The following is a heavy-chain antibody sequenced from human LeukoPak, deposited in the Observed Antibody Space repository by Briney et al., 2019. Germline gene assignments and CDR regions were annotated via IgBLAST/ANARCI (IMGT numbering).Heavy chain of an antibody. Sequence: GESLKISCKGSGYSFPNYWIGWVRQMPGKGLEWMGIIFPGDSDTRYSPSFQGQVTISADKSISTAYLQWSSLKASDTAMYYCARHGRDYGDYVDYWGQGTLVTVSS. V-gene: IGHV5-51*01. CDR2: IFPGDSDT. D-gene: IGHD4-17*01. CDR1: GYSFPNYW. CDR3: ARHGRDYGDYVDY. J-gene: IGHJ4*02.